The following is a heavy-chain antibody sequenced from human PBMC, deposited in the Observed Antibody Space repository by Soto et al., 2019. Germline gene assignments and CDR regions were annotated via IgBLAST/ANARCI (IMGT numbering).Heavy chain of an antibody. V-gene: IGHV1-18*01. Sequence: GASVKVSCKACGYTFTSYGISWVRQAPGQGLEWMGWISAYNGNTNYAQKLQGRVTMTTDTSTSTAYMELRSLRSDDTAVYYCARAPPNPHKYCSSTSCYEPEEHFDYWGQGTLVTVSS. J-gene: IGHJ4*02. D-gene: IGHD2-2*01. CDR2: ISAYNGNT. CDR1: GYTFTSYG. CDR3: ARAPPNPHKYCSSTSCYEPEEHFDY.